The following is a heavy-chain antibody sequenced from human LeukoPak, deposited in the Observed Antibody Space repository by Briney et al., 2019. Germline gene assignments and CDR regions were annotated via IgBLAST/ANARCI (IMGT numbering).Heavy chain of an antibody. V-gene: IGHV4-39*07. Sequence: SETLSLTCTVSGGSISSSSYYWGWIRQPPGKGLVWIGSIYYSGSTYYNPSLKSRVTISVDTSKNQFSLKLSSVTAADTAVYYCATAGGPFDYWGQGTLVTVSS. CDR3: ATAGGPFDY. CDR2: IYYSGST. J-gene: IGHJ4*02. D-gene: IGHD3-16*01. CDR1: GGSISSSSYY.